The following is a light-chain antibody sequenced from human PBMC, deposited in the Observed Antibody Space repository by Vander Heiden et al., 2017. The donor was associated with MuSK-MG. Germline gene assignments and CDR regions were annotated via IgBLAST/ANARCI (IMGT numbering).Light chain of an antibody. Sequence: DIQMTQSPSSLSASVGDRVTITCQASQDISDYVNWYQQKPGKAPKLVIYDASSLETGVPSRFRGSGSGTDFTFTISSLQPEDIATYYCQQDDNFPITFGQGTLMEIK. V-gene: IGKV1-33*01. CDR1: QDISDY. CDR3: QQDDNFPIT. J-gene: IGKJ5*01. CDR2: DAS.